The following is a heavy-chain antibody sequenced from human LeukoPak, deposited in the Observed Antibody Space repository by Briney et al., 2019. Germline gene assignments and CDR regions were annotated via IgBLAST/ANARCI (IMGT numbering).Heavy chain of an antibody. Sequence: GASVKVSCKASGYTFTSHGISWGRQAPGQGLEWMGWISAYNGNTNYAQKLQGRVTMTTDTSTSTAYMELRSLRSDDTAVYYCARALATVTTFLYWGQGTLVTVSS. V-gene: IGHV1-18*01. D-gene: IGHD4-17*01. CDR1: GYTFTSHG. J-gene: IGHJ4*02. CDR3: ARALATVTTFLY. CDR2: ISAYNGNT.